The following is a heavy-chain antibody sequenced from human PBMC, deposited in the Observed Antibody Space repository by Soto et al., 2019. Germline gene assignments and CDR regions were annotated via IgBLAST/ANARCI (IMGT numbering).Heavy chain of an antibody. V-gene: IGHV5-51*01. J-gene: IGHJ3*02. CDR1: GYSFTSYW. CDR3: ARLQMGDYIWGSYPVGAFDI. CDR2: IYPGDSDT. Sequence: GESLKISCKGSGYSFTSYWIGWVRQMPGKGLEWMGIIYPGDSDTRYSPSFQGQVTISADKSISTAYLQWSSLKASDTAMYYCARLQMGDYIWGSYPVGAFDIWGQGTMVTVSS. D-gene: IGHD3-16*02.